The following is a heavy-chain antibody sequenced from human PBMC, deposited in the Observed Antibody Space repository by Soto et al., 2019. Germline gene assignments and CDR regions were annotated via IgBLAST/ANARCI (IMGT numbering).Heavy chain of an antibody. J-gene: IGHJ5*02. Sequence: PGGSLRLSGAASGFTFSSYWMSWVRQAPGKGLVWVARIKPDGSTTSYADSVKGRFTISRDNAKNTLYLQMNSLRVEDTAVYYCARVALGSYHWFDPWGQGTLVTVSS. V-gene: IGHV3-74*01. CDR3: ARVALGSYHWFDP. CDR1: GFTFSSYW. CDR2: IKPDGSTT. D-gene: IGHD3-16*02.